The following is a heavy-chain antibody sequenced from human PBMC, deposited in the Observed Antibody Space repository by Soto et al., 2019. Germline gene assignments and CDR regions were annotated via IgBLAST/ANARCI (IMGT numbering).Heavy chain of an antibody. V-gene: IGHV3-23*01. CDR2: LSGSGSLP. CDR1: GFTFNTFA. Sequence: EVLLLESGGGLVQPGGSLRLSCAASGFTFNTFAMTWVRQAPGKGLEWVSGLSGSGSLPYYADSVKGRFTISRDNSKNTMYLQMNNLRVDETAVYFCARDRGGALDSWGQGTLVTVSS. J-gene: IGHJ4*02. D-gene: IGHD2-15*01. CDR3: ARDRGGALDS.